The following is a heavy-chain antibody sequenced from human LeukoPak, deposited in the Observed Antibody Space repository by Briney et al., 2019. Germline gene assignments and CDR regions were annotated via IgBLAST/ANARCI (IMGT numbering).Heavy chain of an antibody. CDR1: GVSFSGYY. D-gene: IGHD6-6*01. V-gene: IGHV4-34*01. CDR3: ASGSSSSASVFT. Sequence: SETLSLTCAVYGVSFSGYYRSWIRQTPGKGLEWIGEINHSGSTNYNPSLKSRVTISVDTSKNQFSLKLSSVTAADTAVYYCASGSSSSASVFTWGQGTLVTVSS. CDR2: INHSGST. J-gene: IGHJ5*02.